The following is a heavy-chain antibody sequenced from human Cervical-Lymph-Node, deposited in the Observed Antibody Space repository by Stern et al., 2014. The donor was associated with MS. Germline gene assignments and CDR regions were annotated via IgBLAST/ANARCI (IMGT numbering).Heavy chain of an antibody. V-gene: IGHV5-51*01. J-gene: IGHJ4*02. CDR3: ARHCAKREQCAFDY. CDR1: GYSFTNYW. CDR2: IYPGDSDT. D-gene: IGHD6-19*01. Sequence: VQLVQSGAEVKKPGESLKISCKGSGYSFTNYWIGWVRQMPGKGLEWMGNIYPGDSDTRYSPSFQGQVTISADKSIGTASLQWSSLKASDTAMYYCARHCAKREQCAFDYWGQGTLVTVSS.